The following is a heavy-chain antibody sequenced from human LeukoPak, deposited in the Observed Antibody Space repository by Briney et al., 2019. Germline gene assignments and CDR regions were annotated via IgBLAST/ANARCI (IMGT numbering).Heavy chain of an antibody. CDR1: GGSSGAIRSYY. V-gene: IGHV4-59*01. D-gene: IGHD6-13*01. CDR3: ARAAAGLGNWFDP. Sequence: SETLSLTCTVSGGSSGAIRSYYWTWVRQPPGKGLEWIGHMYYHGYTHYNPSLKSRVTISIDTSKSQFSLNLSSVTDADTAVYYCARAAAGLGNWFDPWGQGTPVTVSS. J-gene: IGHJ5*02. CDR2: MYYHGYT.